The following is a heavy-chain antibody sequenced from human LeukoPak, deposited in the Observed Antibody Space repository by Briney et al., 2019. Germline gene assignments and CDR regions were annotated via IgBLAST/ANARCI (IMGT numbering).Heavy chain of an antibody. CDR2: IYYSGST. CDR1: GGSISSYY. V-gene: IGHV4-59*01. D-gene: IGHD5-18*01. Sequence: SETLSLTCTVSGGSISSYYWSWIRRPPGKGLEWIGYIYYSGSTNYNPSLKSRVTISVDTSKNQFSLKLSSVTAADTAVYYCARGGYSYGYWSFDYWGQGTLVTVSS. CDR3: ARGGYSYGYWSFDY. J-gene: IGHJ4*02.